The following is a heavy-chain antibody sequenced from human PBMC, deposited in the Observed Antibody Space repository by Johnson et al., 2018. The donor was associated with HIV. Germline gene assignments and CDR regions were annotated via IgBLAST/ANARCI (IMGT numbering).Heavy chain of an antibody. CDR2: ISGRGGST. D-gene: IGHD5-12*01. Sequence: VQLVESGGGVVRPGGSLTLSCVVSGFTFTEYGMSWVRQAPGKGLEWVSGISGRGGSTYYADSVKGRFSVSRDNSKNAVYLQMNSLGAGDTAVYYCAKDQHGPLVPTVMRDDAFDIWGQGTMVTVSS. CDR1: GFTFTEYG. J-gene: IGHJ3*02. CDR3: AKDQHGPLVPTVMRDDAFDI. V-gene: IGHV3-23*04.